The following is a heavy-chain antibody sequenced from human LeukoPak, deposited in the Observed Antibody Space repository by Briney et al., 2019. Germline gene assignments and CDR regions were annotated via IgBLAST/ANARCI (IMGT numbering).Heavy chain of an antibody. CDR2: IYYSGST. V-gene: IGHV4-31*03. CDR1: GGSISSGGYY. CDR3: ARHQGGGYNAYYFDY. Sequence: TSETLSLTCTVSGGSISSGGYYWSWIRQHPGKGLEWIGYIYYSGSTYYNPSLKSRVTISVDTSKNQFSLKLSSVTAADTAVYYCARHQGGGYNAYYFDYWGQGTLVTVSS. J-gene: IGHJ4*02. D-gene: IGHD5-24*01.